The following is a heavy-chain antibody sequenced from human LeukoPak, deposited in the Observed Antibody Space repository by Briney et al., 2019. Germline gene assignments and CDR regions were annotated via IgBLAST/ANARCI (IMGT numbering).Heavy chain of an antibody. Sequence: GASVKVSCKASGYTFTTLDINWFRQATGQGLEWMGWINPKSGNTGHAQKFQGRVTMTRDTSTSTVYMELSSLRSEDTAVYYCARDYQLDSSNWFDPWGQGTLVTVSS. CDR2: INPKSGNT. V-gene: IGHV1-8*02. J-gene: IGHJ5*02. D-gene: IGHD2-2*01. CDR3: ARDYQLDSSNWFDP. CDR1: GYTFTTLD.